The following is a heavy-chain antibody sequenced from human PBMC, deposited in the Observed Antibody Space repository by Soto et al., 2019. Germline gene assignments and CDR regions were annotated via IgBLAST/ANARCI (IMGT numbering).Heavy chain of an antibody. D-gene: IGHD6-13*01. J-gene: IGHJ4*02. CDR2: ISSNGGST. Sequence: PGGSLRLSCSASGFTFSSYAMHWVRQAPGKGLEYVSAISSNGGSTYYADSVKGRFTISRDNSKNTLYLQMSSLRAEDTAVYYCVKGPRGSSSGRPFVDYWGQGTLVTVSS. CDR1: GFTFSSYA. V-gene: IGHV3-64D*06. CDR3: VKGPRGSSSGRPFVDY.